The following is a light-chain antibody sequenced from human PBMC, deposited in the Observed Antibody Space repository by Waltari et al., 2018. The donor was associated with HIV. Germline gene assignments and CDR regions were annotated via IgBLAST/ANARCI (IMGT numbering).Light chain of an antibody. J-gene: IGLJ2*01. CDR3: CSYAGTYTLV. CDR2: DVS. V-gene: IGLV2-11*01. CDR1: NSDVGRYNY. Sequence: QSALTQPRSVSGSPGQSVTISCAGTNSDVGRYNYVSWYQQHPGKAPKLMIFDVSQRPSGVPDRFSGSKSGTAASLTISGLPAEDEADYFCCSYAGTYTLVFGGGTTLTVL.